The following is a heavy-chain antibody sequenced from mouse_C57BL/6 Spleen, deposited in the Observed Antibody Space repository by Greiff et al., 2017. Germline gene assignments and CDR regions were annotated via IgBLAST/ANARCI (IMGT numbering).Heavy chain of an antibody. CDR2: IDPAIGNT. Sequence: VQLQQSVAELVRPGASVKLSCTASGFNIKNTYMHWVKQRPEQGLEWIGRIDPAIGNTKYAPKFQGKATITADTSSNTAYLQRSSLTSEDTAIYYCARTTADSSGPFAYWGQGTLVTVSA. CDR1: GFNIKNTY. V-gene: IGHV14-3*01. D-gene: IGHD3-2*02. J-gene: IGHJ3*01. CDR3: ARTTADSSGPFAY.